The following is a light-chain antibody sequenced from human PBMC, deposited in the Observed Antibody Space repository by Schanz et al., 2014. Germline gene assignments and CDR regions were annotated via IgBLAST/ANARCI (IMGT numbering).Light chain of an antibody. V-gene: IGLV1-44*01. Sequence: QSVLTQPPSASGTPGQRVTISCSGSSSNIGSNTVNWYQQLPGTAPRLLIYGNTNRPSGVPDRFSGSKAGTSASLAITVLQAEDEADYYCSSYTSSSTWVFGGGTKLTVL. J-gene: IGLJ3*02. CDR2: GNT. CDR1: SSNIGSNT. CDR3: SSYTSSSTWV.